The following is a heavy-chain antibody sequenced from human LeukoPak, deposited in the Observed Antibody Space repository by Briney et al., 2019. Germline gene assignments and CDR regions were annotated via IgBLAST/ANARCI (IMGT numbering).Heavy chain of an antibody. Sequence: GGSLRLSCAASGFTFSSYAMSWVRQAPGKGLEWVSGIKSDGAGTSYVDSVKGRFTISRDNAKNTLDLQMNSLRAEDTAVYYCARGGYGAYMGWGQGMLVTVSS. V-gene: IGHV3-74*01. D-gene: IGHD4-17*01. J-gene: IGHJ4*02. CDR2: IKSDGAGT. CDR1: GFTFSSYA. CDR3: ARGGYGAYMG.